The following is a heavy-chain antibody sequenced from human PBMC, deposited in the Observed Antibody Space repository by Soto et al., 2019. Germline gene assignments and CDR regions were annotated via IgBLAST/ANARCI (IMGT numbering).Heavy chain of an antibody. CDR1: GFTFSSYG. D-gene: IGHD4-17*01. CDR3: AKGRGDYRGSYFDY. V-gene: IGHV3-30*18. CDR2: ISYDGINK. J-gene: IGHJ4*02. Sequence: QVQLVESGGGVVQPGRSLRLSCAASGFTFSSYGMHCVRQAPGKGLEWVAVISYDGINKYYADSVKGRFTISRDNSNNTLYRQMNSLRAEDTAVYYCAKGRGDYRGSYFDYWGQGTLVTVSS.